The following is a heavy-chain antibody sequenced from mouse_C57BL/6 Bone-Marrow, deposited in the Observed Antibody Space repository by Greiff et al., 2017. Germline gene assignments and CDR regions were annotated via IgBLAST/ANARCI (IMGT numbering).Heavy chain of an antibody. CDR3: AREDSTTVVAR. CDR1: GFTFSSYA. J-gene: IGHJ4*01. CDR2: ISDGGSYT. Sequence: EVKLMESGGGLVKPGGSLKLSCAASGFTFSSYAMSWVRQTPEKRLEWVATISDGGSYTYYPDNVKGRFTIARDNAKNNLYLQMSHLKSEDTAMYYCAREDSTTVVARWGQGTSVTVSS. V-gene: IGHV5-4*01. D-gene: IGHD1-1*01.